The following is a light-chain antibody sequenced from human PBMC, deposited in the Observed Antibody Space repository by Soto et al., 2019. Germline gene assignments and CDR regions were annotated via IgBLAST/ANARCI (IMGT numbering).Light chain of an antibody. CDR2: EVS. CDR1: SSDVGGYKY. Sequence: QSALTQPPSASGSPGQSVTISCTGTSSDVGGYKYVSWYQQHPGKAPKLMTYEVSKRPSGVPDRFSGSKSGNTASLTVSGLQAEDEADYYCSSYAGSNNVVFGGGTKLTVL. J-gene: IGLJ2*01. V-gene: IGLV2-8*01. CDR3: SSYAGSNNVV.